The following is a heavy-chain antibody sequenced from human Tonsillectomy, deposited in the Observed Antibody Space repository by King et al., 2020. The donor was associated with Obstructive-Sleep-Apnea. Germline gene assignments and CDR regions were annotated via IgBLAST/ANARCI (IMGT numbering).Heavy chain of an antibody. D-gene: IGHD2-2*01. CDR2: ISYDGSNK. J-gene: IGHJ4*02. CDR1: GFTFSSCA. V-gene: IGHV3-30-3*01. Sequence: VQLVESGGGVIQPGRSLRLSCAASGFTFSSCAMHWVRQAPGKGLEWLAVISYDGSNKYYADSVKGRFTISRDNSKNTLYLQVNSLRVEDTAVYYCARDNAVLPTAMGGSDYWGQGTLVTVSS. CDR3: ARDNAVLPTAMGGSDY.